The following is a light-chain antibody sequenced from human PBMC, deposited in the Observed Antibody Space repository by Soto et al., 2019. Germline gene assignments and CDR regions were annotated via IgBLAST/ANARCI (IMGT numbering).Light chain of an antibody. CDR1: SSDVGGYNR. CDR3: CSYAGRSTWDVV. Sequence: QSALTQPASVSGSPGQSITISCSGTSSDVGGYNRVSWSQQHPGKAPKLMIFEVSNRPSGVSNRFSGSKSGSTASLTISGLQAEDEADYYCCSYAGRSTWDVVFGGGTKLTVL. J-gene: IGLJ2*01. CDR2: EVS. V-gene: IGLV2-23*02.